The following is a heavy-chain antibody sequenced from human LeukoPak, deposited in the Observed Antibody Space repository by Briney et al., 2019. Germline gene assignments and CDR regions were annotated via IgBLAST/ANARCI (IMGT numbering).Heavy chain of an antibody. CDR3: ARDLNGDYYFDY. J-gene: IGHJ4*02. Sequence: SCKASGYTFTSYAMHWVRQAPGKGLEWVAVISYDGSNKYYADSVKGRFTISRDNSKNTLYLQMNSLRAEDTAVYYCARDLNGDYYFDYWGQGTLVTVSS. CDR2: ISYDGSNK. D-gene: IGHD5-24*01. CDR1: GYTFTSYA. V-gene: IGHV3-30-3*01.